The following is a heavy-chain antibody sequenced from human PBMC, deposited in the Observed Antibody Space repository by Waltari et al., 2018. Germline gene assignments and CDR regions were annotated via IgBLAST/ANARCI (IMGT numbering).Heavy chain of an antibody. V-gene: IGHV4-34*01. CDR2: INHSGST. CDR1: GGSFSGYY. D-gene: IGHD3-3*01. J-gene: IGHJ5*02. CDR3: ARGGYYDFWSGYREGNWFDP. Sequence: QVQLQQWGAGLLKPSETPSLTCAVYGGSFSGYYWRWIRQPPGKGLEWIGEINHSGSTNYNPSLKSRVTISVDTSKNQFSLKLSSVTAADTAVYYCARGGYYDFWSGYREGNWFDPWGQGTLVTVSS.